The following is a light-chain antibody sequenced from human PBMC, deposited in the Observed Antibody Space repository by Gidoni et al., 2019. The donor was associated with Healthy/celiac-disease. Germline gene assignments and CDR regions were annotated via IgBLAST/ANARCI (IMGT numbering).Light chain of an antibody. V-gene: IGKV1-39*01. J-gene: IGKJ3*01. Sequence: DIHMTQSPSSLSASVGDRVTITCRASQSLSSYLNWYQQKPGKAPKLLIYAASSLQSGVPSRFSGSGSGTDFTLTISSLQPEDFATYYCQQSYSTPFTFXPXTKVDIK. CDR2: AAS. CDR3: QQSYSTPFT. CDR1: QSLSSY.